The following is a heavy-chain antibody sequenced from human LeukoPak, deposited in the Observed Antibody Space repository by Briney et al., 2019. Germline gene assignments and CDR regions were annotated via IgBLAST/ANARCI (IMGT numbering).Heavy chain of an antibody. V-gene: IGHV4-59*08. CDR1: GFTFSSYG. CDR2: IYYTGSS. D-gene: IGHD3-22*01. J-gene: IGHJ4*02. CDR3: ARWDDSSRSFEN. Sequence: GSLRLSCAASGFTFSSYGMHWIRQPPGKGLEWIGYIYYTGSSNYNPSLKSRVTMSVDTSKSQFSLKLSSVTAADTAVYYCARWDDSSRSFENWGQGTLVTVSS.